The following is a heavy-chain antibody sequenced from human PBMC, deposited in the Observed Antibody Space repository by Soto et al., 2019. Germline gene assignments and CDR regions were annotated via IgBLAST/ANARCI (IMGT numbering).Heavy chain of an antibody. CDR3: ARVHDYGDYSFDY. V-gene: IGHV1-2*04. D-gene: IGHD4-17*01. Sequence: ASVKVCCKASGYTFTGYYMHWVRQAPGQGLEWMGWINPNSGGTNYAQKFQGWVTMTRDTSISTAYMELSRLRSDDTAVYYCARVHDYGDYSFDYWGQGTLVTVSS. CDR2: INPNSGGT. J-gene: IGHJ4*02. CDR1: GYTFTGYY.